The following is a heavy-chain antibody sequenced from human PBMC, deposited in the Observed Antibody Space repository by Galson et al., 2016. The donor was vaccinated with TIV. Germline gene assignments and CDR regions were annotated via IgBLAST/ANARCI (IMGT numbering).Heavy chain of an antibody. D-gene: IGHD3-10*01. CDR1: GFSLNTDGMC. Sequence: PALVNPTQTVTLTCTFSGFSLNTDGMCVNWIRQPPGKALEWLARIDWDDDKYYSPFLKTRLTISKDTSKNQVVLTLTDMDPVDPATYYCARTPDYYGTSHSHFDHWGQGTLVTVSS. CDR3: ARTPDYYGTSHSHFDH. J-gene: IGHJ4*02. CDR2: IDWDDDK. V-gene: IGHV2-70*11.